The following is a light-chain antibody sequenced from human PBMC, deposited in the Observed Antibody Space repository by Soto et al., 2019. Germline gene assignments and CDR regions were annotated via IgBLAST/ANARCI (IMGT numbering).Light chain of an antibody. Sequence: EIVLTQSPGTLSLSPGERATLSCRASQSVSSNYLAWYQQKPGQAPRLVIYGASNRATGIPDRFSGSGSGTDFTLTINRLEPEDFAVYYCHQYGSSPPYTFGQGTKLHIK. CDR3: HQYGSSPPYT. V-gene: IGKV3-20*01. J-gene: IGKJ2*01. CDR2: GAS. CDR1: QSVSSNY.